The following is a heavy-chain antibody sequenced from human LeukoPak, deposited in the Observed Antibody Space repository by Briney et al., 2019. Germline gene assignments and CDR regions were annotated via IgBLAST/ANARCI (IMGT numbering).Heavy chain of an antibody. CDR3: ARDVSRHGY. Sequence: ASVKVSCKTSGYTFNAYYMHWVRQAPGQGLGWMGWINPNSGGSNYAQKFQGRVTMTSDTSINTAYMELSRLRSDDTAVYYCARDVSRHGYWGQGTLVTVSS. V-gene: IGHV1-2*02. CDR1: GYTFNAYY. CDR2: INPNSGGS. D-gene: IGHD1-1*01. J-gene: IGHJ4*02.